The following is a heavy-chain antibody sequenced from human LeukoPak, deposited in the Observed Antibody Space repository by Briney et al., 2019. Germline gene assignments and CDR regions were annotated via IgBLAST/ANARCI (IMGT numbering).Heavy chain of an antibody. V-gene: IGHV3-30*02. J-gene: IGHJ6*03. CDR1: GFTVRTYG. CDR2: IQYDGSNK. D-gene: IGHD2-15*01. CDR3: ARDRSGGGKDCSGGSCYSRYYYYMDV. Sequence: PGGSLRLSCAGSGFTVRTYGMHWVRQAPGKGLEWVAYIQYDGSNKQYADSVKGRFSISRDNAKNSLYLQMNSLRAEDTAVYYCARDRSGGGKDCSGGSCYSRYYYYMDVWGKGTTVTVSS.